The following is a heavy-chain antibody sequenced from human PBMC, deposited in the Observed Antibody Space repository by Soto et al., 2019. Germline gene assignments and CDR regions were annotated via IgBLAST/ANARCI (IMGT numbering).Heavy chain of an antibody. CDR2: IYPGKSDT. Sequence: GESLKISCKGSGDSFTSYWIGWVRQMPGKGMEWMGIIYPGKSDTRYSPTFQDQVTISADKSISTAYLQWSSLKASDTVMYYCARTSAAGKYYYGMDVWGQGTTVTVS. J-gene: IGHJ6*02. CDR1: GDSFTSYW. V-gene: IGHV5-51*01. CDR3: ARTSAAGKYYYGMDV. D-gene: IGHD6-13*01.